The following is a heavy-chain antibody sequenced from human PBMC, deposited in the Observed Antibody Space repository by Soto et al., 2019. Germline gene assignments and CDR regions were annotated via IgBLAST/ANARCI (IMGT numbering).Heavy chain of an antibody. V-gene: IGHV1-69*02. CDR1: GGTFSSYT. D-gene: IGHD3-22*01. Sequence: VASVKVSCKASGGTFSSYTISWVRQAPGQGLEWMGRIIPILGIANYAQKFQGRVTITADKSTSTAYMELSSLRSEDTAVYYCASYYYDSSGYFLWQSLYFQHWGQGTLVTVSS. CDR3: ASYYYDSSGYFLWQSLYFQH. CDR2: IIPILGIA. J-gene: IGHJ1*01.